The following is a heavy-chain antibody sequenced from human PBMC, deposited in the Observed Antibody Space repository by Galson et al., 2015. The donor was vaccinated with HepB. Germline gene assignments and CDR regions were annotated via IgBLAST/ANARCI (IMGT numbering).Heavy chain of an antibody. V-gene: IGHV4-30-4*07. D-gene: IGHD6-13*01. CDR2: LYYSGST. Sequence: TLSLTCAVSGGSISRSGYSWHWIRQPPGKGLEWIGYLYYSGSTHYNPSVKSRVTISVDTSKNQFSLKLASVTAADTAVYYCARGNSSIWFFDHWGQGSLVTVSS. CDR3: ARGNSSIWFFDH. CDR1: GGSISRSGYS. J-gene: IGHJ4*02.